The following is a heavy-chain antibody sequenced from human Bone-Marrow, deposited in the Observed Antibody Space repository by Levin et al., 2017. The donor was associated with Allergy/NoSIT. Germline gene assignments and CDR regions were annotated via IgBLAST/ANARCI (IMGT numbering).Heavy chain of an antibody. D-gene: IGHD2-2*02. Sequence: LSLSCAASGFIFNSFSMNWVRQTPGKGLEWVSSISSNGNYIYYADSVKGRFSVSRDNTRNSLFLQMHSLRAEDTAIYYCASLYGGGYWGQGTLVIVSS. CDR3: ASLYGGGY. J-gene: IGHJ4*02. CDR2: ISSNGNYI. CDR1: GFIFNSFS. V-gene: IGHV3-21*01.